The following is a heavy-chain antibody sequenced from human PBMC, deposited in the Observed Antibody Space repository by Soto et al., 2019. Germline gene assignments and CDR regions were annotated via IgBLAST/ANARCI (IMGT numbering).Heavy chain of an antibody. Sequence: SETLSLTCTVSGGSISSGDYYWSWIRQPPGKGLEWIGYIYYSGSTNYNPSLKSRVTISVDTSKTQFSLKLSSVTAADTAVFYCEGKKDIVATIGAFDIWGKGTMVPVS. V-gene: IGHV4-61*08. CDR1: GGSISSGDYY. D-gene: IGHD5-12*01. J-gene: IGHJ3*02. CDR3: EGKKDIVATIGAFDI. CDR2: IYYSGST.